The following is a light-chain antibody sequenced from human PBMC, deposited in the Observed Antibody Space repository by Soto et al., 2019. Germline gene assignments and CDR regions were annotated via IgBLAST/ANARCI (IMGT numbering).Light chain of an antibody. Sequence: NFMLTKPHSLSESPGKTVTISCTGSSGSIASNYVQWYQQRPGSAPTTVIYADDQRPSGVPDRFSGSIDSSSNSASLTISGLRTEDEADDYCQSYDSSNVVFGGGTKVTVL. CDR3: QSYDSSNVV. CDR2: ADD. J-gene: IGLJ2*01. V-gene: IGLV6-57*02. CDR1: SGSIASNY.